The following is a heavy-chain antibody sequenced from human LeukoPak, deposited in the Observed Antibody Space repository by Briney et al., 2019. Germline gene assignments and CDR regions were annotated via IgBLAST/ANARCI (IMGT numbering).Heavy chain of an antibody. Sequence: PGGSLRLSCAASGFTFSSYGMHWVRQAPGKGLEWVAVIWYDGSNKYYADSVKGRFTISRDNSKNTLYLRMNSLRAEDAAVYYCARDQGIAVAGIESNWFDPWGQGTLVTVSS. D-gene: IGHD6-19*01. J-gene: IGHJ5*02. CDR3: ARDQGIAVAGIESNWFDP. CDR2: IWYDGSNK. V-gene: IGHV3-33*01. CDR1: GFTFSSYG.